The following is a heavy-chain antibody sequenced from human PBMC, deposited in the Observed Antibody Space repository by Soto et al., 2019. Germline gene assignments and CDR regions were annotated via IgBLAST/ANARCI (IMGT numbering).Heavy chain of an antibody. V-gene: IGHV4-39*01. Sequence: SETLSLTCTVSGGSISSSSYYWGWIRQPPGKGLEWIGSIYYSGSTYYNPSLKSRVTISVDTSKNQFSLKLSSVTAADTAVYYCAGHILTGYYTSGSNSFDPCGHGTLVTAPQ. CDR1: GGSISSSSYY. D-gene: IGHD3-9*01. CDR2: IYYSGST. CDR3: AGHILTGYYTSGSNSFDP. J-gene: IGHJ5*02.